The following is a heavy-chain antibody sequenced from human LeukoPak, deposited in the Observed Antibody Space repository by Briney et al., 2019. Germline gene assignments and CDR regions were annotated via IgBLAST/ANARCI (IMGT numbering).Heavy chain of an antibody. Sequence: PGGSLRLSCAASGFTFSSYSMNWVRQAPGKGLEWVSSISSSSTYIYYADSVRGRFTISRDNAKKSLYLQMNSLRAEDTAVYYCARESGYSSGPYVYWGQGTLVTVSS. CDR3: ARESGYSSGPYVY. D-gene: IGHD6-19*01. V-gene: IGHV3-21*01. J-gene: IGHJ4*02. CDR1: GFTFSSYS. CDR2: ISSSSTYI.